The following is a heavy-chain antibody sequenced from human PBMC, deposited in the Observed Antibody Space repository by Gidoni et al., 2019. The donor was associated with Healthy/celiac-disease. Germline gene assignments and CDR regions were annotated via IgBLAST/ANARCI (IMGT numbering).Heavy chain of an antibody. Sequence: QVQLQQWGAGLLKPSETLSLTCAVYGGSFSGYYWSWIRQPPGKGLEWIGEINHSGSTNYHPSLKSRVTISVDTSKNQFSLKLSSVTAADTAVYYCARGLRSHVSYWPGVYFDYWGQGTLVTVSS. V-gene: IGHV4-34*01. CDR3: ARGLRSHVSYWPGVYFDY. CDR2: INHSGST. J-gene: IGHJ4*02. CDR1: GGSFSGYY. D-gene: IGHD3-10*01.